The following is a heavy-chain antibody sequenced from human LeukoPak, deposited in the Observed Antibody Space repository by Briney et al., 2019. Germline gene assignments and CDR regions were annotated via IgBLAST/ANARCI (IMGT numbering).Heavy chain of an antibody. Sequence: ASVKVSCKASGYTFTSYAMNWVRQAPGQGLEWMGWINTNTGNPTYAQGFTGRFVFSLDTSVSTAYLQISSLKAGDTAVYYCARHIVGYKALWYFDYWGQGTLVTVSS. CDR1: GYTFTSYA. CDR2: INTNTGNP. CDR3: ARHIVGYKALWYFDY. V-gene: IGHV7-4-1*02. D-gene: IGHD1-26*01. J-gene: IGHJ4*02.